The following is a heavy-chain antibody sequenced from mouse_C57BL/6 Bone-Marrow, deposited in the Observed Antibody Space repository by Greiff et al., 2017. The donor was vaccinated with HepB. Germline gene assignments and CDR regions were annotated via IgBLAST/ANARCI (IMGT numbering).Heavy chain of an antibody. Sequence: QVQLQQPGAELVMPGASVKLSCKASGYTFTSYWMHWVKQRPGQGLEWIGEIDPSDSYTNYNQKFKGKSTFTVDKSSSTAYMQLSSLTSEDSAVYYCARGGIYYGRYYAMDYWGQGTSVTVSS. CDR2: IDPSDSYT. CDR3: ARGGIYYGRYYAMDY. CDR1: GYTFTSYW. J-gene: IGHJ4*01. V-gene: IGHV1-69*01. D-gene: IGHD1-1*01.